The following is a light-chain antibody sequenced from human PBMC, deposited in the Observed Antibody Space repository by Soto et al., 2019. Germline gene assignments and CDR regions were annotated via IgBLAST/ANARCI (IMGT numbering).Light chain of an antibody. Sequence: QSALTQPASVSGSPGQSITISGTGTSSDVGSYNLVSWYQQHPGKAPKLMIYEGSKRPSGVSNRFSGSKSGNTASLTISGLQAEDEADYYCCSYAGSRTWVFGGGTKVTVL. V-gene: IGLV2-23*01. CDR3: CSYAGSRTWV. CDR2: EGS. CDR1: SSDVGSYNL. J-gene: IGLJ3*02.